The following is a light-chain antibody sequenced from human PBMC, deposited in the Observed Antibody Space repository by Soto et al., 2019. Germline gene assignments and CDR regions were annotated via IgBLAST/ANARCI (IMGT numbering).Light chain of an antibody. CDR3: LQSNSWPRT. CDR1: QSVGTR. V-gene: IGKV3-15*01. J-gene: IGKJ1*01. Sequence: EVVMTQSPATLSVSPGEGATLSCRASQSVGTRLAWYLQRPGQAPRILIYAASARAIGTPARFSGSGSGTEFTLTIGSLQSGDFGVYYCLQSNSWPRTFGQGTKVEIK. CDR2: AAS.